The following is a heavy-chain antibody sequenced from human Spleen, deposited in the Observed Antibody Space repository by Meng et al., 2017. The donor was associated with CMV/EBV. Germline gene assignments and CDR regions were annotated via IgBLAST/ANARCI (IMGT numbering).Heavy chain of an antibody. V-gene: IGHV1-8*03. J-gene: IGHJ5*02. Sequence: ASVKVSCKASGYTFTSYDINWVRQATGQGLEWMGWMNPNSGNTGYAQKFQGRVTITRNTSISTAYMELSSLRSEDTAVYYCARGRSVPAAPFDPWGQGTLVTVS. CDR1: GYTFTSYD. D-gene: IGHD2-2*01. CDR2: MNPNSGNT. CDR3: ARGRSVPAAPFDP.